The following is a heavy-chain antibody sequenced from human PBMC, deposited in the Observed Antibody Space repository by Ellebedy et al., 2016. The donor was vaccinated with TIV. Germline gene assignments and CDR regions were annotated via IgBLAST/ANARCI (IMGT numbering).Heavy chain of an antibody. D-gene: IGHD4-17*01. CDR2: IRQDGSK. Sequence: GGSLRLSCAVSGFTFSSYWMSWVRQAPGKGLEWVANIRQDGSKNYVDSVKGRFTISRDNAQNSLHLRMNSLRVEDTAVYYCARDGAYGDYAPGQYAMDVWGQGTTVTVSS. V-gene: IGHV3-7*03. CDR1: GFTFSSYW. CDR3: ARDGAYGDYAPGQYAMDV. J-gene: IGHJ6*02.